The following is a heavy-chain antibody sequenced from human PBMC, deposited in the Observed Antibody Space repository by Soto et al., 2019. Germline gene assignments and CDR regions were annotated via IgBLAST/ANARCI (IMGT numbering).Heavy chain of an antibody. Sequence: PGGSLRLSCAASGFTFSSYAMHWVRQAPGKGLEWVAVISYDGSNKYYADSVKGRFTISRDNSKNTLYLQMNSLRAEDTAVYYCAREAEDTASMDVWGQGTTVTVSS. J-gene: IGHJ6*02. D-gene: IGHD5-18*01. V-gene: IGHV3-30-3*01. CDR1: GFTFSSYA. CDR2: ISYDGSNK. CDR3: AREAEDTASMDV.